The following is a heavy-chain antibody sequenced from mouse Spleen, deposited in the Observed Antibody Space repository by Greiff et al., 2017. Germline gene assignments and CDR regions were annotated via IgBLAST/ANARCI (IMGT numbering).Heavy chain of an antibody. V-gene: IGHV2-9-1*01. CDR3: ARDGGYDEKPPWFAY. D-gene: IGHD2-2*01. Sequence: QVQLQQSGPGLVAPSQSLSITCTVSGFSLTSYAISWVRQPPGKGLEWLGVIWTGGGTNYNSALKSRLSISKDNSKSQVFLKMNSLQTDDTARYYCARDGGYDEKPPWFAYWGQGTLVTVSA. J-gene: IGHJ3*01. CDR1: GFSLTSYA. CDR2: IWTGGGT.